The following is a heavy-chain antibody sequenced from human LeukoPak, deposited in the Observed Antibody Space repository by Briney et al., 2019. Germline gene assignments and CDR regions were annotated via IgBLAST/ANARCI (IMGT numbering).Heavy chain of an antibody. Sequence: ASVKVSCKVSGYTLTELSMHWVRQAPGKGLEWMGGFDPEDGETIYAQKFQGRVTMTEDTSTDTAYMELSSLRSGDTAVYYCATGNSSSWPAEYFQHWGQGTLVTVSS. J-gene: IGHJ1*01. CDR2: FDPEDGET. V-gene: IGHV1-24*01. CDR1: GYTLTELS. D-gene: IGHD6-13*01. CDR3: ATGNSSSWPAEYFQH.